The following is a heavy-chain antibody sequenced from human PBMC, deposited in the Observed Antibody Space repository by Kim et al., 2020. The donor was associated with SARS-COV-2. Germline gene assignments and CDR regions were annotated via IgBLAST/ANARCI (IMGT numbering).Heavy chain of an antibody. CDR2: INLNGIV. D-gene: IGHD3-22*01. V-gene: IGHV4-34*01. CDR3: ARISDSNYYDGSVGYAFDI. J-gene: IGHJ3*02. CDR1: GGSLNAHN. Sequence: SETLSLTCTVYGGSLNAHNWSWTRKSQGTGREWIGEINLNGIVKSNSSLPPHKSRITLSLDTSTQQFPLIMYSVTAADTAMYSCARISDSNYYDGSVGYAFDIWGQGTMVTVSS.